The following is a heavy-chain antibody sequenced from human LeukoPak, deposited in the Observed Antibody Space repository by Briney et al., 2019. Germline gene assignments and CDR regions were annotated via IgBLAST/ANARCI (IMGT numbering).Heavy chain of an antibody. CDR2: IKQDGSEK. CDR1: GFTFSWYW. V-gene: IGHV3-7*05. CDR3: ARGKLYYFDY. J-gene: IGHJ4*02. Sequence: PGGSLRLSCAASGFTFSWYWMSWVRQAPGKGLEWVANIKQDGSEKYYVDSVKGRFTISRDNAKNSLYLQMNSLRAEDTAVYYCARGKLYYFDYWGQGTLVTVSS.